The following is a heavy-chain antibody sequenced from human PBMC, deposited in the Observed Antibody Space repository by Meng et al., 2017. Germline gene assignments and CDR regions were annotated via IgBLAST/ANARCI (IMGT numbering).Heavy chain of an antibody. D-gene: IGHD3-22*01. CDR1: GFTFGDYA. Sequence: GESLKISCTASGFTFGDYAMSWFRQAPGKGLEWVGFSRSKAYGGTTEYAASVKGRFTISRDDSKSIAYLQMNSLKTEDTAVYYYTPNYYYDSSGYYYYFDYWGQGTLVTVSS. CDR3: TPNYYYDSSGYYYYFDY. J-gene: IGHJ4*02. V-gene: IGHV3-49*03. CDR2: SRSKAYGGTT.